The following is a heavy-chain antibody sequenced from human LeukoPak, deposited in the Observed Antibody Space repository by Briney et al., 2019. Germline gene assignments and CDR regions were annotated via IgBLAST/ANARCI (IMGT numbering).Heavy chain of an antibody. Sequence: SQTLSLTCAVSGGSISSGGYSWSWIRQPPGKGLEWIGYIYHSGSTYYNPSLKSRVIISVDRSKNQFSLKLSSVTAADTAVYYCARNYYDSSGYYNWFDPWGQGTLVTVSS. CDR1: GGSISSGGYS. CDR3: ARNYYDSSGYYNWFDP. J-gene: IGHJ5*02. CDR2: IYHSGST. V-gene: IGHV4-30-2*01. D-gene: IGHD3-22*01.